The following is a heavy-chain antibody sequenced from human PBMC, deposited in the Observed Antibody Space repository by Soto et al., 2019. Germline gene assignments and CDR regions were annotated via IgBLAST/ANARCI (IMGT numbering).Heavy chain of an antibody. J-gene: IGHJ4*02. Sequence: SLRLSCAASGFTFSSYAMHWVRQAPGKGLEWVAVISYDGSNKYYADSVKGRFTISRDNSKNTLYLQMNSLRAEDTAVYYCARGDNYYDTAGSDYWGQGTLVTVSS. V-gene: IGHV3-30-3*01. CDR2: ISYDGSNK. CDR3: ARGDNYYDTAGSDY. D-gene: IGHD3-22*01. CDR1: GFTFSSYA.